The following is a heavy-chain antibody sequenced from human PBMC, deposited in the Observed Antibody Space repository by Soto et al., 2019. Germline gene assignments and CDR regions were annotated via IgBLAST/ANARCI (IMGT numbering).Heavy chain of an antibody. Sequence: QVQLVQSGAEVKKPGSSVKVSCKASGGTFSSYAISWVRQAPGQGLEWMGGIIPISGTANYAQKFQGRVTNSADGSTRTAFMELSSLRSEDTAVYYCARSQGSSTSLEIYYYYYYGMDVWGQGTTVTVSS. D-gene: IGHD2-2*01. CDR2: IIPISGTA. J-gene: IGHJ6*02. CDR1: GGTFSSYA. CDR3: ARSQGSSTSLEIYYYYYYGMDV. V-gene: IGHV1-69*01.